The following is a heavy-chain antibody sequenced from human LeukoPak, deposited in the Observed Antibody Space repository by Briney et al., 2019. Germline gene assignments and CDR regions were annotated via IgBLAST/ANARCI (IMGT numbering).Heavy chain of an antibody. CDR2: INHRGST. CDR1: GASFSGYY. D-gene: IGHD1-26*01. Sequence: SETLSLTCAVYGASFSGYYWSWIRQPPGKGLEWIGEINHRGSTKYNPSLKSRVTISVDTSKTQFSLKLTSVTAADTAVYYCATIRSRKWGFDYWGQGTLVTVSS. J-gene: IGHJ4*02. CDR3: ATIRSRKWGFDY. V-gene: IGHV4-34*01.